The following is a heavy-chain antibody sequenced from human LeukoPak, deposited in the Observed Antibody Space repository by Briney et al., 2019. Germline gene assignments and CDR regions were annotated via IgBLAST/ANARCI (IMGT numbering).Heavy chain of an antibody. CDR1: GFTVSDYE. V-gene: IGHV3-69-1*02. J-gene: IGHJ4*02. CDR3: ARVGYYDSSGSLDY. D-gene: IGHD3-22*01. CDR2: ISSDSTT. Sequence: PGGSLRLSCAGSGFTVSDYEINWVRQAPGKGLEWVSFISSDSTTYYADSVKGRFTLSRDNAKNSLYLQMNSLRAEDTAVYYFARVGYYDSSGSLDYWGQGTLVTVSS.